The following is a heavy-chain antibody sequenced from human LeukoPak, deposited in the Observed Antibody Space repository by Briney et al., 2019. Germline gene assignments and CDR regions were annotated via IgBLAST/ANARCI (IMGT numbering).Heavy chain of an antibody. CDR2: ISYDGSNK. V-gene: IGHV3-30*03. CDR1: GFTFSSYG. D-gene: IGHD2-2*01. Sequence: PGRSLRLSCAASGFTFSSYGMHWVRQAPGKGLEWVAVISYDGSNKFYADSVQGRFTISRDTSKKKLFLQMNSLRAEDTAVYYCARGAVPAAWGLRDYYYGMDVWGQGTTVTVSS. CDR3: ARGAVPAAWGLRDYYYGMDV. J-gene: IGHJ6*02.